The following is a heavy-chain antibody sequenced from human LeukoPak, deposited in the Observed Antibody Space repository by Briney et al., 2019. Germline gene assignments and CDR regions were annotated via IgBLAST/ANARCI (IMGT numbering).Heavy chain of an antibody. Sequence: KPSETLSLTRTVSGGSISSSSCYWGWIRQPPGKGLEWIGSIYYSGSTYYNPSLKSRVTISVDTSKNQFSLKLSSVTAADTAVYYCARGGVGATVDYWGQGTLVTVSS. V-gene: IGHV4-39*07. J-gene: IGHJ4*02. CDR2: IYYSGST. CDR3: ARGGVGATVDY. D-gene: IGHD1-26*01. CDR1: GGSISSSSCY.